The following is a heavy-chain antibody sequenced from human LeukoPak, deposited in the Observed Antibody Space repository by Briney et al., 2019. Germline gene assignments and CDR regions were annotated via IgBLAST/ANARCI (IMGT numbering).Heavy chain of an antibody. Sequence: GGSLRLSCAASGFTFSSYGMHWVRQAPGKGLEWVAVISYDGSNKYYADSVKGRFTISRDNSKNTLYLQMNSLRAEDTAVYYCAKDDLTLGATILGNFDYWGQGTLVTVSS. CDR2: ISYDGSNK. CDR1: GFTFSSYG. V-gene: IGHV3-30*18. D-gene: IGHD1-26*01. J-gene: IGHJ4*02. CDR3: AKDDLTLGATILGNFDY.